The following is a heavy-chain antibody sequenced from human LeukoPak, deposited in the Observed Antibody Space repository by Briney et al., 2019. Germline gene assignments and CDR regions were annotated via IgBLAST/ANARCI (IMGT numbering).Heavy chain of an antibody. J-gene: IGHJ5*02. V-gene: IGHV4-4*07. D-gene: IGHD1-26*01. Sequence: SETLSLTCTVSSGSISSYYWSWIRQPAGKGLEWIGRIYTNGSTNYNPSLKSRVTISVDTSKNHFSLKLTSVTAADTAVYYCAREVGATLGWFDPWGQGTLVTVSS. CDR2: IYTNGST. CDR3: AREVGATLGWFDP. CDR1: SGSISSYY.